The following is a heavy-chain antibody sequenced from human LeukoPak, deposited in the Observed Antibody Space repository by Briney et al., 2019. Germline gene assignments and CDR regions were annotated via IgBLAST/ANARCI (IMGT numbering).Heavy chain of an antibody. D-gene: IGHD6-19*01. CDR2: INHSGST. V-gene: IGHV4-34*01. CDR3: AKSSGWQVRDSCYFDY. CDR1: GGSFSGYY. J-gene: IGHJ4*02. Sequence: SETLSLTCAVYGGSFSGYYWSWIRQPPGKGLEWIGEINHSGSTDYSPSLKSRVTISVDTSKNQFSLKLSSVTAADTAVYYCAKSSGWQVRDSCYFDYWGQGTLVTVSS.